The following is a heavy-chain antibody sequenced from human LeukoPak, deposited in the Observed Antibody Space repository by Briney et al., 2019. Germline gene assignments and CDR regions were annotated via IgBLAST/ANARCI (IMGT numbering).Heavy chain of an antibody. CDR1: GYTFTSYY. CDR3: ARGVYYYGSGSYGRDYYYYYMDV. Sequence: ASVKVSCKASGYTFTSYYMHWVRQAPGQGLEWMGWINPNSGGTNYAQKFQGRVTMTRDTSISTAYMELSRLRSDDTAVYYCARGVYYYGSGSYGRDYYYYYMDVWGKGTTVTVSS. CDR2: INPNSGGT. V-gene: IGHV1-2*02. J-gene: IGHJ6*03. D-gene: IGHD3-10*01.